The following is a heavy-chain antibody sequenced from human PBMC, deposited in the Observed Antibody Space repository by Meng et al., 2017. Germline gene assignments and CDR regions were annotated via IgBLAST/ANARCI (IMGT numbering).Heavy chain of an antibody. Sequence: EVELAETGGRVTQPGGPLRLSWTASWFSVNTSYMSWVRQAPGKGLEWVSVIYSGGSTYYADSVKGRFSISRDNSKNTLYLQMNSLRAEDTAVYFCARDSSSGWYHNYWGQGTLVTVSS. V-gene: IGHV3-53*02. J-gene: IGHJ4*02. CDR1: WFSVNTSY. D-gene: IGHD6-19*01. CDR2: IYSGGST. CDR3: ARDSSSGWYHNY.